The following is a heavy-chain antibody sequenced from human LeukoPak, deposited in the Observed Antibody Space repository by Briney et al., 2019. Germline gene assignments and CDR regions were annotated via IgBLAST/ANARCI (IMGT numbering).Heavy chain of an antibody. D-gene: IGHD3-10*01. J-gene: IGHJ4*02. CDR1: GFTFGDYA. CDR3: TTDPNGGFITMVRGVITHFDY. Sequence: GGSLTLSCTTSGFTFGDYAMTWVRQAPGRGLEWVGFIRNKAYGGTTEYAASVKGRFTISRDDSQSIAYLQMNSLKTEDTAVYYCTTDPNGGFITMVRGVITHFDYWGQGTLVTVSS. CDR2: IRNKAYGGTT. V-gene: IGHV3-49*04.